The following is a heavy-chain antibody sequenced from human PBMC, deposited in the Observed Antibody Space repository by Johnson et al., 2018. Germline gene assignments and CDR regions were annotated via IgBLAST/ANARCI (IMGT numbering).Heavy chain of an antibody. Sequence: QVQLVESGGGVVQPGRSLRLSCAASEFTFSTYGMHWVRQAPGKGLEWVAVIWYAGSNKYYADSVKGRFTISRDNSKNTLYLQMNSLRAENTAVYYRARARMPYGDYLEYFQHWGQGTLVTVSS. J-gene: IGHJ1*01. CDR1: EFTFSTYG. D-gene: IGHD4-17*01. V-gene: IGHV3-33*01. CDR2: IWYAGSNK. CDR3: ARARMPYGDYLEYFQH.